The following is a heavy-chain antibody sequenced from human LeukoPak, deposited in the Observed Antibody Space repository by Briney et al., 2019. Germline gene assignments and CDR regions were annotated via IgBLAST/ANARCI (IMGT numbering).Heavy chain of an antibody. D-gene: IGHD3-22*01. CDR1: GYTLTGLS. Sequence: ASVKVSCKVSGYTLTGLSMHWVRQAPGKGLEWMGGFDPEDGETIYAQKFQGRVTMTEDTSTDTAYMELSSLRSEDTAVYYCATPSHDSSGYYYIDAFDIWGQGTMVTVSS. CDR2: FDPEDGET. J-gene: IGHJ3*02. CDR3: ATPSHDSSGYYYIDAFDI. V-gene: IGHV1-24*01.